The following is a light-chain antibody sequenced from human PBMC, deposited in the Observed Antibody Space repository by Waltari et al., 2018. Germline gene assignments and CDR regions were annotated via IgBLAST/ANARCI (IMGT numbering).Light chain of an antibody. Sequence: DIQMTQSPSTLSASVGDRVTITCRASQIISTWWAWYQQKPGKAPKLLIYKASGLESGVPSRFSGSGSGTEFTLTISSLQPDDFATYYCQQYNDYPLTFGGGTKVEIK. CDR1: QIISTW. CDR2: KAS. J-gene: IGKJ4*01. V-gene: IGKV1-5*03. CDR3: QQYNDYPLT.